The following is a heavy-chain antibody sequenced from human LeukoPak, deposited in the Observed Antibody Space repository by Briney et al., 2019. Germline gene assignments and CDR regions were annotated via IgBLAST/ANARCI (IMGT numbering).Heavy chain of an antibody. J-gene: IGHJ4*02. CDR3: AKDGGRYCTSTSCWYFDY. Sequence: GRSLRLSCAASGFTFSSYAMHWVRQAPGKGLEWVAVISYDGSNKYYADSVKGRFTISRDNSKNTLYLQMNSLRAEDTAVYYCAKDGGRYCTSTSCWYFDYWGQGTLVTVSS. CDR1: GFTFSSYA. V-gene: IGHV3-30-3*01. CDR2: ISYDGSNK. D-gene: IGHD2-2*01.